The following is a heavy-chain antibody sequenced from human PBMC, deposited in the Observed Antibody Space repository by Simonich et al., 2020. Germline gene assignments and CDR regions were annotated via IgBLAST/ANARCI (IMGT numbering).Heavy chain of an antibody. V-gene: IGHV4-31*01. CDR1: GGSISSGGYY. CDR2: IYYSGST. Sequence: QVQLQESGPGLVKPSQTLSLTCTVSGGSISSGGYYWSWIRQHPGKGLEWIGYIYYSGSTYYNPYLKSLVTISVDTSKNQLSLKLSSVTAADTAVYYCARVERTTDGHYYFDYWGQGTLVTVSS. J-gene: IGHJ4*02. D-gene: IGHD4-4*01. CDR3: ARVERTTDGHYYFDY.